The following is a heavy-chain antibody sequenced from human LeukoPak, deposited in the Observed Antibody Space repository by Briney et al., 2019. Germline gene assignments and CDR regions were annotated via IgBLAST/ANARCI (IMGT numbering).Heavy chain of an antibody. V-gene: IGHV4-34*01. CDR1: GGSFSGYY. J-gene: IGHJ4*02. CDR2: INHSGST. D-gene: IGHD3-16*01. CDR3: ARYMTQSPVDY. Sequence: SETLSLTYAVYGGSFSGYYWSWIRQPPGKGLEWIGEINHSGSTNYNPSLKSRVTISVDTSKNQFSLKLSSVTAADTAVYYCARYMTQSPVDYWAREPWSPSPQ.